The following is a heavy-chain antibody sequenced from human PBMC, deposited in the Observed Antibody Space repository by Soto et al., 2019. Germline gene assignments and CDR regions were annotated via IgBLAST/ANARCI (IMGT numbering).Heavy chain of an antibody. CDR1: GGSISSADYY. D-gene: IGHD4-17*01. J-gene: IGHJ6*02. Sequence: SETLSLTCTVSGGSISSADYYWSWIRQSPGKGLEWIGYIYYGGTTYYNPSLMSRVTISVDTSKNQFSLRLYSVTAADTAVYYCARELRFYYYGVDVWGQGTTVTVSS. CDR2: IYYGGTT. V-gene: IGHV4-30-4*01. CDR3: ARELRFYYYGVDV.